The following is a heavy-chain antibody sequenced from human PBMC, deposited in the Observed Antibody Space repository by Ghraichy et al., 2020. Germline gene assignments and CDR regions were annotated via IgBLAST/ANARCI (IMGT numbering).Heavy chain of an antibody. Sequence: ASVKVSCKASGYTFTGYYLHWVRQAAGQGLEWMGWINPKICSSNYAQKFQGRVTMTSDTSISTAYMELSKLRSDYTALYYCASEGGDTSMEYWGQGTLVTVSS. CDR3: ASEGGDTSMEY. V-gene: IGHV1-2*02. D-gene: IGHD5-18*01. CDR1: GYTFTGYY. J-gene: IGHJ4*02. CDR2: INPKICSS.